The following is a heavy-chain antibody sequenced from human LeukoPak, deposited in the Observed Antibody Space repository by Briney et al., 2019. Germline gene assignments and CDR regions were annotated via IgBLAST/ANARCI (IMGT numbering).Heavy chain of an antibody. Sequence: PGGSLRLSCAASGFTFSSYEMNWVRQAPGKGLEWVSYISSSAGTTYYADSVKGRFTISRAKAKNSLYLQINSLVAEDTDVYFCARQQQQPWYDWGQGKLVTVSS. CDR1: GFTFSSYE. V-gene: IGHV3-48*03. J-gene: IGHJ4*02. D-gene: IGHD5-18*01. CDR3: ARQQQQPWYD. CDR2: ISSSAGTT.